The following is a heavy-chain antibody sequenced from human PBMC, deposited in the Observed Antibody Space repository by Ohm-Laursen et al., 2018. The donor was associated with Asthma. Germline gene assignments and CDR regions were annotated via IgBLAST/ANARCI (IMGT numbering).Heavy chain of an antibody. CDR2: ISWNSGSI. Sequence: SLRLSCSASGFTFDDYAMHWVRQAPGKGLEWVSGISWNSGSIGYADSVKGRFTISRDSAKNTLYLQMNSLRAEDTAVYYCARDQLGLDYWGQGTLVTVSS. D-gene: IGHD1-1*01. V-gene: IGHV3-9*01. J-gene: IGHJ4*02. CDR1: GFTFDDYA. CDR3: ARDQLGLDY.